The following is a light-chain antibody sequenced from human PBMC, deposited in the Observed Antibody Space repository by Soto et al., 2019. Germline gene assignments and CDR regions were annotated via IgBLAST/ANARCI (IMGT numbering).Light chain of an antibody. CDR3: QQYCSSPPLT. J-gene: IGKJ4*01. CDR1: QSVGSS. CDR2: GAS. Sequence: EIVLTQSPGTLSLSPGERATLSCRASQSVGSSLAWYQQKPGQAPRLLIYGASSRATVIPDRISGSGSGTDFTLTISRLEPEDFAVYYCQQYCSSPPLTFGGGTKVEIK. V-gene: IGKV3-20*01.